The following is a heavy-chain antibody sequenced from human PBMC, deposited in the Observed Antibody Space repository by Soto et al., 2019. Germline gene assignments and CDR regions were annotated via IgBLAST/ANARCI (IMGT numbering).Heavy chain of an antibody. CDR3: AKEVVVESAGRSHYYYYGLDV. J-gene: IGHJ6*02. Sequence: EVQLLESGGGLVQPGGSLRLSCAASGFTFSIYSMNWVRQAPGKGLGWVSGISGSGGRTYYADSVKGRFTMSRDNSKNTLYLQMNSLRAEDTAVYYCAKEVVVESAGRSHYYYYGLDVWGQGTTVTVSS. V-gene: IGHV3-23*01. CDR1: GFTFSIYS. CDR2: ISGSGGRT. D-gene: IGHD2-2*01.